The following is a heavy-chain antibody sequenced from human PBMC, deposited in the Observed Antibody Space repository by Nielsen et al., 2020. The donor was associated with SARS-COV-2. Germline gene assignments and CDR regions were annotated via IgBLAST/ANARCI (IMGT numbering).Heavy chain of an antibody. Sequence: GGSLRLSCAASGFTFSSYGMHWVRQAPGKGLEWVAVIWYDGSNKYYADSVKGRFTISRDNSKNTLYLQMNSLRAEDTALYYCATGRTYYYDSSGSDYWGQGTLVTVSS. CDR2: IWYDGSNK. D-gene: IGHD3-22*01. V-gene: IGHV3-33*01. CDR1: GFTFSSYG. CDR3: ATGRTYYYDSSGSDY. J-gene: IGHJ4*02.